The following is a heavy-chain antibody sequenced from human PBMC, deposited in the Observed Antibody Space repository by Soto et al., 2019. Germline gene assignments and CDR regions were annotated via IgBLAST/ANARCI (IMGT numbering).Heavy chain of an antibody. CDR2: VYSSGGT. CDR3: ARGQRFSDWFDP. V-gene: IGHV4-4*07. J-gene: IGHJ5*02. CDR1: GGLLSGYS. Sequence: QVHLQQSGQELGNPWETLSLTSTSPGGLLSGYSWPGFRRPAGKGLEWIGRVYSSGGTHYNPSLKSRVTISLDTSKNQFSLRLLSVTDADTAVYYCARGQRFSDWFDPWGQGTLVTVSS. D-gene: IGHD3-3*01.